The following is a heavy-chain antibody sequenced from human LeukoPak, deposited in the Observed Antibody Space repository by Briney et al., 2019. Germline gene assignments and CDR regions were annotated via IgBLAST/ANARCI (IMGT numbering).Heavy chain of an antibody. Sequence: SETLSLTCSVSGVSISSSNSYWGWIRQPPGKGLEWIGSIYYTGNTYYNASLKSQVSISIDTSKNQFSLRLTSVTAADTAVYFCARQTGSGLFLLPGGQGTLVTVSS. V-gene: IGHV4-39*01. J-gene: IGHJ4*02. CDR1: GVSISSSNSY. D-gene: IGHD3/OR15-3a*01. CDR2: IYYTGNT. CDR3: ARQTGSGLFLLP.